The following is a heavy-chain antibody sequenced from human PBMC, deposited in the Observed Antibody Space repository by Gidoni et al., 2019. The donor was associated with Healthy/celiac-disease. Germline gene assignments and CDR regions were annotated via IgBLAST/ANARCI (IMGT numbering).Heavy chain of an antibody. D-gene: IGHD5-12*01. V-gene: IGHV4-34*01. Sequence: QVQLQQWGAGLLKPSATLSLTCAVYGGSFSGYYWSWIRQPPGKGLEWIGEINHSGSTNYNPSLKSRVTISVDTSKNQFSLKLSSVTAADTAVYYCARVGFYSGYEGRTTGMDVWGQGTTVTVSS. CDR3: ARVGFYSGYEGRTTGMDV. J-gene: IGHJ6*02. CDR2: INHSGST. CDR1: GGSFSGYY.